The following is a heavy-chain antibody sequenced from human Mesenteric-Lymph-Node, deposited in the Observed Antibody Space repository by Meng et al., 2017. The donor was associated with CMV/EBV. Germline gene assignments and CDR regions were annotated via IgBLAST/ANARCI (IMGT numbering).Heavy chain of an antibody. CDR2: IIPFLDTA. CDR1: GGAFNTFT. D-gene: IGHD5-24*01. V-gene: IGHV1-69*08. Sequence: CCKASGGAFNTFTISWVRQAPGQGLEWMGRIIPFLDTANYAQKFQDRVTITADKLTSTAFLDLNSLRSEDTAIYYCAREMATTLDFWGQGSLVTVSS. J-gene: IGHJ4*02. CDR3: AREMATTLDF.